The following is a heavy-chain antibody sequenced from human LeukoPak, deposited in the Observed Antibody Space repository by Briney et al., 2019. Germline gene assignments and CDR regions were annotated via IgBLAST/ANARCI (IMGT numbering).Heavy chain of an antibody. CDR2: INRDASSI. V-gene: IGHV3-74*01. J-gene: IGHJ4*02. CDR1: GFTFSTYW. CDR3: AALVHGRDF. Sequence: GGSLRLSCAASGFTFSTYWMHWVRQAPGKGLVWVSRINRDASSIAYADSVQGRFTISRDNAKNTLYLQMNNLRAEDTAVYYCAALVHGRDFWGQGTLVTVSS. D-gene: IGHD3-10*02.